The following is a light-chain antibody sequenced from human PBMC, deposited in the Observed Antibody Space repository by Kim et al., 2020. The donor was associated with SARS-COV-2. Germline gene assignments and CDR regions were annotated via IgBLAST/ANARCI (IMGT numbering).Light chain of an antibody. CDR1: PANIGTYY. Sequence: GQRVTIPCSGRPANIGTYYVYWDQQLPGTAPKLLLFWNNQRPSGVPDRFSGSKSGTSASLAISGLRSEDEADYYCTAWDDGLNTVLFGGGTQLTVL. V-gene: IGLV1-47*01. CDR2: WNN. J-gene: IGLJ3*02. CDR3: TAWDDGLNTVL.